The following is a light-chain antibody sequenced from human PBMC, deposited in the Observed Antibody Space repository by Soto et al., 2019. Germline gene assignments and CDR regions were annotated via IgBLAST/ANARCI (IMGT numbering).Light chain of an antibody. J-gene: IGKJ2*01. CDR2: GAS. CDR3: QQYGVSMFT. Sequence: IVLTQSPGTLSLSPGERATLSCRASQTVRDGYLAWYQQKPGQAPRLFIYGASARATGIPDRFSGSGSGTDFSLTISGLEPEDFAVYYCQQYGVSMFTFGQGAKLEIK. CDR1: QTVRDGY. V-gene: IGKV3-20*01.